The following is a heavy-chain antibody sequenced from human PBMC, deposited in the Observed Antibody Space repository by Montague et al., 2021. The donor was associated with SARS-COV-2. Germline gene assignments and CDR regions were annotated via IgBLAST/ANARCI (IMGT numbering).Heavy chain of an antibody. Sequence: SLRLSCAASGFIFSSYWMHWVRQAPGKGLVWVSRIKNDGSITNYADSVKGRFTISRDNAKDTLSLQMNSLRAEDTAVYYCARSSGPGHYYYYALDVWGPGTTVTVSS. CDR2: IKNDGSIT. CDR1: GFIFSSYW. V-gene: IGHV3-74*01. CDR3: ARSSGPGHYYYYALDV. J-gene: IGHJ6*02.